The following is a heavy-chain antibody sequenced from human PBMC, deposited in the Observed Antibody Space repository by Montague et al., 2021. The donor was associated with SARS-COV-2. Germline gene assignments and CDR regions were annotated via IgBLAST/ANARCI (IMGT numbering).Heavy chain of an antibody. CDR2: VDYSGLT. CDR1: GGSLSGYY. CDR3: ACGEITTRGLIYYYGMDV. Sequence: SETLSLTCAVYGGSLSGYYWAWIRQPPGKGLEWIGSVDYSGLTFYNPSLESRVTISVDTSKNQFSLKLSSVTAADTAVYYCACGEITTRGLIYYYGMDVWGQGTTVTVSS. V-gene: IGHV4-34*01. D-gene: IGHD4-11*01. J-gene: IGHJ6*02.